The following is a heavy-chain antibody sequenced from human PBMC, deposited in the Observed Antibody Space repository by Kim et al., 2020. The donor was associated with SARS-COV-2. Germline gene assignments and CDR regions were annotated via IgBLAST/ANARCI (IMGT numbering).Heavy chain of an antibody. D-gene: IGHD6-19*01. CDR2: IYHSGTT. V-gene: IGHV4-39*02. CDR1: GGSISSSGHY. CDR3: ARCDWSRGYRGGWSLGGLDG. Sequence: SETLSLTCTVSGGSISSSGHYWGWIRQPPGKGLEWIGSIYHSGTTYYNPSLKTRVIISVDTSKNHFSLRLNSVTAADTSVYYCARCDWSRGYRGGWSLGGLDGWGQGTTVTVSS. J-gene: IGHJ6*02.